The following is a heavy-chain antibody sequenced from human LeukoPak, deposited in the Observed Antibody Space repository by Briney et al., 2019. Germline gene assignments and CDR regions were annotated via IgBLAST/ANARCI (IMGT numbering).Heavy chain of an antibody. Sequence: SETLSPTCTVSGDSISNYYWSWVRQPAGKGLEWIGRIYASGSSNYNPSLKSRITMSVDTSKNQFSLKLSSVTAADTAVYYCARCLNTYYYDNSGYSPEHYYMDVWGKGTTVIVSS. CDR3: ARCLNTYYYDNSGYSPEHYYMDV. CDR1: GDSISNYY. D-gene: IGHD3-22*01. CDR2: IYASGSS. V-gene: IGHV4-4*07. J-gene: IGHJ6*03.